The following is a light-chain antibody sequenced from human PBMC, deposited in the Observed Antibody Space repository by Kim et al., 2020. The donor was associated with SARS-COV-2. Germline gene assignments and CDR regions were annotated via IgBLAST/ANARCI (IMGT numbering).Light chain of an antibody. V-gene: IGKV3-15*01. CDR1: RSVSRT. J-gene: IGKJ4*01. CDR3: QQYNNWPPLT. CDR2: GAS. Sequence: SPGRSSPLPCRAIRSVSRTFAWYQQKPGQAPRLLIYGASTRATGIPARFSCSGSGTEFTLTISSLQSEDFAVYYCQQYNNWPPLTFGGGTKVDIK.